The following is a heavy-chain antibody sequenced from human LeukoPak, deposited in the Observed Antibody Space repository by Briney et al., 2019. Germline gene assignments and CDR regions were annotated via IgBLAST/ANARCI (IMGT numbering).Heavy chain of an antibody. V-gene: IGHV3-23*01. CDR2: ISGSGAAT. D-gene: IGHD3-22*01. Sequence: VRSLRLSSAAPAFTFSNYAMNWVDQAPGQGLEWVSAISGSGAATFNADSVKGRFTISRDNSKNTLYLQMNSLRAEDTAVYYCAKLYDGLVKYWGQGTLVTVSA. J-gene: IGHJ4*02. CDR3: AKLYDGLVKY. CDR1: AFTFSNYA.